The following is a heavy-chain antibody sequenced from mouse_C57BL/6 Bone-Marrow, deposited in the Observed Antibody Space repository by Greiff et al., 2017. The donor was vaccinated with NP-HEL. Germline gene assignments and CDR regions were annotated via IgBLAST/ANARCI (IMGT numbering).Heavy chain of an antibody. V-gene: IGHV1-81*01. J-gene: IGHJ4*01. CDR1: GYTFTSYG. CDR2: IYPRSGNT. Sequence: VQLQQSGAELARPGASVKLSCKASGYTFTSYGISWVKQRTGQGLEWIGEIYPRSGNTYYNVKFKGKATLTADKSSSTAYRELRSLTSEDSAIYFCARHSSGCGYYAMDYWGQGTSVTVSS. CDR3: ARHSSGCGYYAMDY. D-gene: IGHD3-2*02.